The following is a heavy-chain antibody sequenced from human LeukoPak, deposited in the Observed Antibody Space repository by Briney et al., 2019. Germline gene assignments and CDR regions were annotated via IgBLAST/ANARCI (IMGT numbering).Heavy chain of an antibody. Sequence: GGSLRLSCAASGFTFSSYGMNWVRQAPGKGLEWVSYISSSSSTIYYADSVKGRFTISRDNAKNPLYLQMNSLRAEDTAVYYCARDPYGSGTPVWGQGTTVTVSS. CDR2: ISSSSSTI. V-gene: IGHV3-48*01. D-gene: IGHD3-10*01. CDR3: ARDPYGSGTPV. J-gene: IGHJ6*02. CDR1: GFTFSSYG.